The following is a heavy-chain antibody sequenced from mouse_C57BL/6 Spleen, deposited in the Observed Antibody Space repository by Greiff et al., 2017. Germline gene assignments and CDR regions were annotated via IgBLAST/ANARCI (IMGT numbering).Heavy chain of an antibody. Sequence: EVQLQQSGPELVKPGASVKISCKASGYTFTDYYMNWVKQSHGKSLEWIGDINPNNGGTSYNQKFKGKATLTVDKSSSTAYMELRSLTSEDSAVYYCAGLDYGSSYWYFDVWGTGTTVTVSS. D-gene: IGHD1-1*01. CDR2: INPNNGGT. J-gene: IGHJ1*03. V-gene: IGHV1-26*01. CDR3: AGLDYGSSYWYFDV. CDR1: GYTFTDYY.